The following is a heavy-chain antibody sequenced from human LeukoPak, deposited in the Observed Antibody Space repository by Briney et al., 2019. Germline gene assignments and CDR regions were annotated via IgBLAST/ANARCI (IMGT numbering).Heavy chain of an antibody. J-gene: IGHJ3*02. V-gene: IGHV3-7*01. D-gene: IGHD5-18*01. CDR3: AARRGYSYGYAFDI. CDR2: INPASSEK. Sequence: GGSLRLSCAASGFTFSGYWVTWVRQAPGKGLEWVANINPASSEKYYVGSVKGRFTISRDNAKNSLYLQMNSLRAEDTAVYYCAARRGYSYGYAFDIWGQGTMVTVSS. CDR1: GFTFSGYW.